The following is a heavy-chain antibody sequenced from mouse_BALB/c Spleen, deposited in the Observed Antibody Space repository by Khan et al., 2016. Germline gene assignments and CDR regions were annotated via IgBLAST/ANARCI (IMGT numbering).Heavy chain of an antibody. D-gene: IGHD2-3*01. CDR1: GFTFSGFW. V-gene: IGHV11-2*02. CDR3: MRYDGYYWYFYV. J-gene: IGHJ1*01. CDR2: INSDGSAI. Sequence: EVQLLETGGGLVQPGGSRGLSCEGSGFTFSGFWMSWVRQTPGKTLEWIGDINSDGSAINYAPSIKDRFTIFRDNDKSTLYLQMSNVPSEDTATYFCMRYDGYYWYFYVWGAGTTVTVAS.